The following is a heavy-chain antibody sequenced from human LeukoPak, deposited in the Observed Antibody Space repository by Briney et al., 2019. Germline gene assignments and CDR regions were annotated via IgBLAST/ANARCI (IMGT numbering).Heavy chain of an antibody. CDR3: ATRLTGDAFDI. J-gene: IGHJ3*02. CDR2: ISWNSGSI. CDR1: GFTFSDYY. V-gene: IGHV3-9*01. D-gene: IGHD7-27*01. Sequence: TGGSLRLSCAASGFTFSDYYMSWIRQAPGKGLEWVSGISWNSGSIGYADSVKGRFTISRDNAKNSLYLQMNSLRAEDTALYYCATRLTGDAFDIWGQGTMVTVSS.